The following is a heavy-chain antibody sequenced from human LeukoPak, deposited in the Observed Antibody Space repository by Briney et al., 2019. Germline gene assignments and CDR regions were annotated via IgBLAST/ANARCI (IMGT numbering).Heavy chain of an antibody. D-gene: IGHD2-15*01. Sequence: SETLSLTCAVYGGSFSGYYWSWIRQPPGKGLEWIGEINRSGSTNYNPSLKSRVTISVDTSKNQFSLKLSSVTAADTAVYYCLSGDRDAFDIWGQGTMVTVSS. CDR2: INRSGST. V-gene: IGHV4-34*01. CDR3: LSGDRDAFDI. CDR1: GGSFSGYY. J-gene: IGHJ3*02.